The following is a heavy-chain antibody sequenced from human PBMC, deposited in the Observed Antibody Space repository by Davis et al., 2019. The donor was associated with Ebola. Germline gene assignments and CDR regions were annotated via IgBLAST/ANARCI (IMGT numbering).Heavy chain of an antibody. V-gene: IGHV3-72*01. CDR3: ARVSVWLSGYYFDY. CDR2: TRNKANSYTT. CDR1: GFIFSHYW. J-gene: IGHJ4*02. D-gene: IGHD3-22*01. Sequence: GGSLRLSCAASGFIFSHYWMSWVRQAPGKGLEWVGRTRNKANSYTTEYAASVKGRFTISRDDSKNSLYLHMNSLKTEDTAVYYCARVSVWLSGYYFDYWGQGTLVTVSS.